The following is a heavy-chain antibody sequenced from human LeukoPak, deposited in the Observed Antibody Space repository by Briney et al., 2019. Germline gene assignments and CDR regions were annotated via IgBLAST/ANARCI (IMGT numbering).Heavy chain of an antibody. CDR1: GFKLSSYY. Sequence: PGGSLRLSCSASGFKLSSYYMDWVRQGPGKGLVWVSRLKSDGSSTKYADSVQGRFTISRDDAMNTLYLQMTSVRVEDAAVYYCARTTMETQYFVRWGQGTLVTVSS. CDR2: LKSDGSST. CDR3: ARTTMETQYFVR. D-gene: IGHD1-1*01. J-gene: IGHJ4*02. V-gene: IGHV3-74*03.